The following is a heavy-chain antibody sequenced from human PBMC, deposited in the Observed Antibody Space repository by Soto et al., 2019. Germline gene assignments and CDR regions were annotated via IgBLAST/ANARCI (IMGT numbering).Heavy chain of an antibody. Sequence: QVLLVQSGAEVKKPGSSVKVSCKASGGTFSSYAISWVRQAPGQGLEWMGGIIPIFGTANYAQKFQGRVTITADESTSTAYMELSSLRSEDTAVYYCALYYDSSGYYPRVAIWNYYYGMDVWGQGTTVTVSS. CDR3: ALYYDSSGYYPRVAIWNYYYGMDV. D-gene: IGHD3-22*01. CDR2: IIPIFGTA. J-gene: IGHJ6*02. CDR1: GGTFSSYA. V-gene: IGHV1-69*01.